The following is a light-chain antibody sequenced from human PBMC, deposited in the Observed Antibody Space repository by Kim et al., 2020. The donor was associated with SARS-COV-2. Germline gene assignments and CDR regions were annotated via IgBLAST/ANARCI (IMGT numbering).Light chain of an antibody. Sequence: VSPEQTASITCSGDKLGDKYACWYQQKPGQSPVLVSYQDSKRPSGIPERFSGSNSGNTATLTISGTQAMDEADYYCQAWDSSTVVFGGGTQLTVL. CDR3: QAWDSSTVV. CDR1: KLGDKY. V-gene: IGLV3-1*01. J-gene: IGLJ2*01. CDR2: QDS.